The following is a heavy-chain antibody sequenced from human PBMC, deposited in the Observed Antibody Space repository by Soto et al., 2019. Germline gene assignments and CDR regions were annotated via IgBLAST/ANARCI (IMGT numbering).Heavy chain of an antibody. CDR2: IYYSGST. D-gene: IGHD2-21*02. CDR1: GGSISSSSYF. J-gene: IGHJ5*02. Sequence: PSETLSLTCSVSGGSISSSSYFWGWIRQPPGKGLEWIGSIYYSGSTYYNPSLKSRVTESVDTSKNQFSLKLSSVTAADTAVYYCARHPSDFWFDPWGQGTLVTVSS. CDR3: ARHPSDFWFDP. V-gene: IGHV4-39*01.